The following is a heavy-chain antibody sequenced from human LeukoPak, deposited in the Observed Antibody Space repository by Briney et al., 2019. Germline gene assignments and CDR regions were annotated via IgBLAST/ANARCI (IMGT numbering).Heavy chain of an antibody. V-gene: IGHV4-59*01. D-gene: IGHD3-3*01. Sequence: KTSETLSLTCTVSGGSISSYYWSWIRQPPGKGLEWIGYIYYGGSTNYNPSLKSRVTISVDTSKNQFSLKLSSVTAADTAVYYCARGRGDFWSGYYFDYWGQGTLVTVSS. CDR1: GGSISSYY. CDR2: IYYGGST. J-gene: IGHJ4*02. CDR3: ARGRGDFWSGYYFDY.